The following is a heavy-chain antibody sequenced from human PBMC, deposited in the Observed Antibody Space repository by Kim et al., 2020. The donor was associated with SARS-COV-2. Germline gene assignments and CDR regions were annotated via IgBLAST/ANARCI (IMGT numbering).Heavy chain of an antibody. CDR2: VYYSGST. D-gene: IGHD5-12*01. CDR1: GGSISSSDYY. J-gene: IGHJ4*02. V-gene: IGHV4-39*07. Sequence: SETLSLTCTVSGGSISSSDYYWGWIRQPPGKGLEWIGTVYYSGSTYYNPSLKSRVTISVDTSKNHFSLRLSSVTAADTAVYYCARTDGYNVGTFDYWGQGTLVTVSS. CDR3: ARTDGYNVGTFDY.